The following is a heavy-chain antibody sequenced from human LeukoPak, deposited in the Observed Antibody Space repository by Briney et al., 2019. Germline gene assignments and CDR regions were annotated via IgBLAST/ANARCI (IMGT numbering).Heavy chain of an antibody. V-gene: IGHV3-30*02. CDR3: AKGLPDY. CDR1: GFTFSNYG. Sequence: GGSLRLSCAASGFTFSNYGLHWVRQAPGKGLEWVAFIRYDGSKKYYADSVKGRFTISRDNSKNTVFLQINNLRAEDTAVYYCAKGLPDYWGQGTLVTVSP. J-gene: IGHJ4*02. CDR2: IRYDGSKK.